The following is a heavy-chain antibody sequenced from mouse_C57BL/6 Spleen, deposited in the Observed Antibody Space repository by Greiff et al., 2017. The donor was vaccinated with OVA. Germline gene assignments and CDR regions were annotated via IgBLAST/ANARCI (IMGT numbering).Heavy chain of an antibody. CDR1: GYAFSSYW. CDR3: ARSCYSDYGYFDV. V-gene: IGHV1-80*01. D-gene: IGHD2-12*01. Sequence: VQLQQSGAELVKPGASVKISCKASGYAFSSYWMNWVKQRPGKGLEWIGQIYPGDGDTNYNGKFKGKATLTADKSSSTAYMQLSSLTSEDSAVYFYARSCYSDYGYFDVWGTGTTVTVSS. CDR2: IYPGDGDT. J-gene: IGHJ1*03.